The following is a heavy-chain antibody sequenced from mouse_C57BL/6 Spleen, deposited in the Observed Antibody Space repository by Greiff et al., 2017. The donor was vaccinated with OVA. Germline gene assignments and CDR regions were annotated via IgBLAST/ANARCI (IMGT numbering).Heavy chain of an antibody. CDR2: ISYDGSN. V-gene: IGHV3-6*01. D-gene: IGHD1-1*01. Sequence: EVQRVESGPGLVKPSQSLSLTCSVTGYSITSGYYWNWIRQFPGNKLEWMGYISYDGSNNYNPSLKNRISITRDTSKNQFFLKLNSVTTEDTATYYCARYYGSYWYFDVWGTGTTVTVSS. CDR1: GYSITSGYY. J-gene: IGHJ1*03. CDR3: ARYYGSYWYFDV.